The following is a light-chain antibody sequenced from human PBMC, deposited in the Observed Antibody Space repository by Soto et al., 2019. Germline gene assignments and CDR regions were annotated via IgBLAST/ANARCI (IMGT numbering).Light chain of an antibody. J-gene: IGLJ1*01. CDR1: SANIGAAYN. V-gene: IGLV1-40*01. CDR3: QSYDSSLSGYV. Sequence: HSVRTQPPSVSGAPVQRVTISCTVSSANIGAAYNVDWYNQLPGTDPKLLIYGNNNRPSGVPARFSGSKSGTSASLAIAGLQAEDEGDYYCQSYDSSLSGYVFGTGTKLTVL. CDR2: GNN.